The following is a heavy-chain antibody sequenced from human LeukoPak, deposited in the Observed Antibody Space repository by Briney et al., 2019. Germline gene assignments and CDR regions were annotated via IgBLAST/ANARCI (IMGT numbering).Heavy chain of an antibody. D-gene: IGHD3-22*01. CDR2: INPNSGGT. J-gene: IGHJ5*02. Sequence: ASVKVSCKASGYAFTGYYIHWVRQAPGQGLEWMGWINPNSGGTKYAQKFQGRVTMTRDTSITTAYMGLSRLRSDDTAVYYCAXXXXXXXSKSLTYHWFDPWGQGTLVTVSS. CDR1: GYAFTGYY. V-gene: IGHV1-2*02. CDR3: AXXXXXXXSKSLTYHWFDP.